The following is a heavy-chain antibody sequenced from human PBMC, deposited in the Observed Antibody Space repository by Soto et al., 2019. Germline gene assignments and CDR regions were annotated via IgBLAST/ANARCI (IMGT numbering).Heavy chain of an antibody. D-gene: IGHD2-2*01. CDR2: IYYSGST. J-gene: IGHJ5*02. CDR3: ARIYGRYCSSTSCYGLNWFDP. CDR1: GGSISSGGYY. V-gene: IGHV4-31*03. Sequence: QVQLQESGPGLVKPSQTLSLTCTVSGGSISSGGYYWSWIRQHPGKGLEWIGYIYYSGSTYYNPSLKRRVTISVDTSKNQFSLKLSSVTAADTAVYYCARIYGRYCSSTSCYGLNWFDPWGQGTLVTVSS.